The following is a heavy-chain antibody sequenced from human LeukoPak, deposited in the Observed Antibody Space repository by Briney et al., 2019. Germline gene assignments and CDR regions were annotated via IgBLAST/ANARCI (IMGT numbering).Heavy chain of an antibody. D-gene: IGHD5-12*01. J-gene: IGHJ4*02. CDR2: IYYSGST. Sequence: SETLSLTCTVSGGSVSSGSYYWSWIRQPPGKGLEWIGYIYYSGSTNYHPSLKSRVTISVDTSKNQFSLKLSSVTAADTAVYYCASSGYDLSVFDYWGQGTLVTVSS. V-gene: IGHV4-61*01. CDR1: GGSVSSGSYY. CDR3: ASSGYDLSVFDY.